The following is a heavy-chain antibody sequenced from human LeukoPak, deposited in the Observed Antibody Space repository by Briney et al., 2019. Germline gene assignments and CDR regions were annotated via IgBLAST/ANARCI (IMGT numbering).Heavy chain of an antibody. J-gene: IGHJ4*02. D-gene: IGHD3-22*01. V-gene: IGHV3-66*01. CDR1: GFTVSSNY. CDR2: IYSGGST. Sequence: PGGSLGLSCAASGFTVSSNYMSWVRQAPGKGLEWVSVIYSGGSTYYADSVEGRFTISRDNSKNTLYLQMNSLRAEDTAVYYCARADYYDSSGYFFFDYWGQGTLVTVSS. CDR3: ARADYYDSSGYFFFDY.